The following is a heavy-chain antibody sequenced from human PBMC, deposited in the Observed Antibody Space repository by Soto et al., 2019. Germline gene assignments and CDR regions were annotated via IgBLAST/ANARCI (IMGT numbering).Heavy chain of an antibody. CDR3: AKGGTVVHTWFDP. J-gene: IGHJ5*02. CDR1: GFTFSSYA. Sequence: GGSLRLSCAASGFTFSSYAMSWVRQAPGKGLEWVSAISGSGGSTYYADSVKDRFTISRDNSKNTLFLQVISLRAEDTAVYYCAKGGTVVHTWFDPWGQGTLVTVSS. V-gene: IGHV3-23*01. D-gene: IGHD2-2*01. CDR2: ISGSGGST.